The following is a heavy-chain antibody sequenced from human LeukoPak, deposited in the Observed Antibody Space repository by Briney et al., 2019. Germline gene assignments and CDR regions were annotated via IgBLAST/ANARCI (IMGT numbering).Heavy chain of an antibody. D-gene: IGHD2-2*01. Sequence: ASVKVSCKASGYTFTSYGISWVRQAPGQGLEWMGWISAYNGNTNYAQKLQGRVTMITDTSTSTAYMELRSLRSDDTAVYYCARANGGYQLLFSYYYYYMDVWGKGTTVTISS. CDR1: GYTFTSYG. J-gene: IGHJ6*03. CDR2: ISAYNGNT. CDR3: ARANGGYQLLFSYYYYYMDV. V-gene: IGHV1-18*01.